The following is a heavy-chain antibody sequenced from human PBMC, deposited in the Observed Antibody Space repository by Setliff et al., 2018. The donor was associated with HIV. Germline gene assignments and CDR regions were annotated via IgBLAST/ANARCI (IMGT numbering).Heavy chain of an antibody. CDR3: AKGPVTDSEVYFDY. D-gene: IGHD4-4*01. Sequence: GGSLRLSCAASGFTFNNYDMNWVRQAPGKGPEWVSSITTDSNYIYHADSVKGRFTTSRDNAKNSLYLQMNSLRAEDTAVYYCAKGPVTDSEVYFDYWGQGTLVTVSS. V-gene: IGHV3-21*06. J-gene: IGHJ4*02. CDR1: GFTFNNYD. CDR2: ITTDSNYI.